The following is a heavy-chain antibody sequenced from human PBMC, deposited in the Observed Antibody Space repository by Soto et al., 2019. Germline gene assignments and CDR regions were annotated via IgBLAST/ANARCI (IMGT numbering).Heavy chain of an antibody. V-gene: IGHV3-53*04. J-gene: IGHJ2*01. D-gene: IGHD3-10*01. CDR2: TYTGGTT. CDR3: ARNLRLVGFGEYDL. Sequence: EVQLVESGGGLVQPGGSLRLSCAASGFTMSNNYLSWVRQAPGKGLEWVSVTYTGGTTYYADSVKGRFTISRHNSNNKLWLKMNRLRPEDTAVYYCARNLRLVGFGEYDLWGRGTLVTVSS. CDR1: GFTMSNNY.